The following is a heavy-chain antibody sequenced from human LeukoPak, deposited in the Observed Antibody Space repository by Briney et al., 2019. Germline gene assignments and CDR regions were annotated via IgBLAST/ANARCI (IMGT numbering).Heavy chain of an antibody. D-gene: IGHD2-21*01. Sequence: GGSLRLSCAASGFTFTNYAMTWVRQAPGKGLEWVSSISDTYATTYYADSVKGRCTISRDNSKNTVSLQLNNLRAEDTAVYFCVRHDSFIPFWGQGTLVTVSS. V-gene: IGHV3-23*01. CDR2: ISDTYATT. CDR1: GFTFTNYA. J-gene: IGHJ4*02. CDR3: VRHDSFIPF.